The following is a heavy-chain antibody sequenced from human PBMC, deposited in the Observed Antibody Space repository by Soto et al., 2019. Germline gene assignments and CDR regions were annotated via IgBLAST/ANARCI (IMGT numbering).Heavy chain of an antibody. CDR3: ARREATVTTEDGMAV. CDR2: ISYDGSNK. Sequence: PGGSLRLSCAASGFTFSSYAMHWVRQAPGKGLEWVAVISYDGSNKYYADSVKGRFTISRDNSKNTLYLQMNSLRAEDTAVYYCARREATVTTEDGMAVWGQGTTVPVSS. CDR1: GFTFSSYA. D-gene: IGHD4-17*01. V-gene: IGHV3-30-3*01. J-gene: IGHJ6*02.